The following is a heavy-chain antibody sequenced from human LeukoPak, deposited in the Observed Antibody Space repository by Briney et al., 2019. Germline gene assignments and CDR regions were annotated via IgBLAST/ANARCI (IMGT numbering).Heavy chain of an antibody. Sequence: SETLSLTCAVYGGSFSGYYWSWIRQPPGKGLEGIGEINHSGSTNYNPSLKSRVTISVDTSKNQFSLKLSSVTAADTAVYYCARDSANGSSWFFDYWGQGTLVTVSS. V-gene: IGHV4-34*01. CDR1: GGSFSGYY. D-gene: IGHD6-13*01. CDR3: ARDSANGSSWFFDY. J-gene: IGHJ4*02. CDR2: INHSGST.